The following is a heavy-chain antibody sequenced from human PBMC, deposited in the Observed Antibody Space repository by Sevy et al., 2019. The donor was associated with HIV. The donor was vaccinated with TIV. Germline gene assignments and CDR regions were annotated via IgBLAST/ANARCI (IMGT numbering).Heavy chain of an antibody. CDR1: TYTFTGYF. CDR2: INPNSGGT. V-gene: IGHV1-2*06. CDR3: ATSSATYYDRLTGYHYYFDY. J-gene: IGHJ4*02. D-gene: IGHD3-9*01. Sequence: ASVKVSCKASTYTFTGYFIHWVRQAPGQGIEWMGRINPNSGGTTYAQKFQGRVTMTRDTSISTAYMDLRRLRSDDTAVYYCATSSATYYDRLTGYHYYFDYWGQGTLVTVSS.